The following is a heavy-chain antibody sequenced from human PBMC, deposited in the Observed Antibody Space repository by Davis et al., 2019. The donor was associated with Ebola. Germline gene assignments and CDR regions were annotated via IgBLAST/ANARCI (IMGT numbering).Heavy chain of an antibody. CDR1: GFTFSSYS. CDR2: ISSSSSYI. D-gene: IGHD4-11*01. J-gene: IGHJ6*02. Sequence: GESLKISCAASGFTFSSYSMNWVRQAPGKGLEWVSSISSSSSYIYYANSVKGRFTISRDNAKNSLYLQMNSLRAEDTAVYYCARDSGGMTTVIWYYYYGMDVWGQGTTVTVSS. V-gene: IGHV3-21*01. CDR3: ARDSGGMTTVIWYYYYGMDV.